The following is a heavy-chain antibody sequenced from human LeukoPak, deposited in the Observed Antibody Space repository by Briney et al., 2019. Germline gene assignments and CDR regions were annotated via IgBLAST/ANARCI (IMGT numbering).Heavy chain of an antibody. CDR3: AKGRYRHFDY. CDR2: ISGSGGST. CDR1: GFNLSSSA. Sequence: GGSLRLSCAASGFNLSSSAMSWVRQAPGKGLEWVSLISGSGGSTNYADSVKGRFTISRDSSKNTLYLQMNSLRAEATALYYCAKGRYRHFDYWGQGTLVTVSS. J-gene: IGHJ4*02. V-gene: IGHV3-23*01. D-gene: IGHD1-1*01.